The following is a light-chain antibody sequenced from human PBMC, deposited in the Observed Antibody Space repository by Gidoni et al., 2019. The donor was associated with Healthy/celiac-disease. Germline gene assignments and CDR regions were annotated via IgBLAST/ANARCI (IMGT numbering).Light chain of an antibody. CDR2: KDS. J-gene: IGLJ2*01. Sequence: SYELTPPPSVSVSPGQTARITCSGDALPKQYAYWYQQKPGQAPVLVIYKDSERPSGIPERFSGSSSGTTVTLTSSGVQAEDEADYYCQSADSSGTYVVFGGGTKRTVL. CDR3: QSADSSGTYVV. V-gene: IGLV3-25*02. CDR1: ALPKQY.